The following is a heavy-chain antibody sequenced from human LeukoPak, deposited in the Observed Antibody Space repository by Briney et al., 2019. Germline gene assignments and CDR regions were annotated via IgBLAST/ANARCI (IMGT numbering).Heavy chain of an antibody. CDR3: ARGQGTVTTH. CDR2: INHSGSA. D-gene: IGHD4-17*01. J-gene: IGHJ4*02. CDR1: GGSISSYY. V-gene: IGHV4-34*01. Sequence: PSETLSLTCTVSGGSISSYYWTWIRQPPGKGLGWIGEINHSGSANYSPSLSSRVTISLDMSENQFSLKLTSVTAADTAVYYCARGQGTVTTHWGQGTLVTVSS.